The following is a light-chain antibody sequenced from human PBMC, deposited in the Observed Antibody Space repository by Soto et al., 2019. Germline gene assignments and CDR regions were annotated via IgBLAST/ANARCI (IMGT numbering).Light chain of an antibody. J-gene: IGKJ4*01. Sequence: EIVMTQSPATLSVSPGERATLSCRASQSVSSNLAWHQQKPGQAPRLLIHGASTRATGIPVRFSGSGSGTEFTLTISSLQSEDFALYYCQQYNDWPPVTFGGGTKVEI. CDR3: QQYNDWPPVT. CDR1: QSVSSN. V-gene: IGKV3-15*01. CDR2: GAS.